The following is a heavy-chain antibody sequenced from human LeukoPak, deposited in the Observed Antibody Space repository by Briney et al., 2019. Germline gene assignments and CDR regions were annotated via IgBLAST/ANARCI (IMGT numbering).Heavy chain of an antibody. CDR3: ARYRVNADYFDY. J-gene: IGHJ4*02. CDR1: GGFISSYY. V-gene: IGHV4-59*01. D-gene: IGHD2-2*01. CDR2: IYYSGST. Sequence: PSGTLSLTCTVSGGFISSYYWSWIRQPPGKGLEWIGYIYYSGSTNYNPSLKSRVTISVDTSENQFSLKLSSVTAADTAVYYCARYRVNADYFDYWGQGTLVTVSS.